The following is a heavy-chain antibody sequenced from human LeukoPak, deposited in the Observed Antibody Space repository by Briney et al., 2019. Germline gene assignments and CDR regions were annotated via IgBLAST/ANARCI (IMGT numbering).Heavy chain of an antibody. J-gene: IGHJ5*02. D-gene: IGHD3-22*01. CDR1: GGSISSGGYY. Sequence: NPSQTLSLTCTVSGGSISSGGYYWSWIRQHPGKGLEWIGYIYYSGSTYYNPSLKSRVTISVDTSKNQFSLKLSSVTAADTAVYYCARVSGQGLLLWFDPWGQGTLVTVSS. V-gene: IGHV4-31*03. CDR2: IYYSGST. CDR3: ARVSGQGLLLWFDP.